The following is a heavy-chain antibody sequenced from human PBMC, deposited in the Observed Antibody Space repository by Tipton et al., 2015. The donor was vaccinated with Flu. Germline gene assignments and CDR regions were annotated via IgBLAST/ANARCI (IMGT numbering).Heavy chain of an antibody. CDR1: GYSIRSAYY. Sequence: TLSLTCSISGYSIRSAYYWGWVRRPPGKGLEWIGTIYHSGTTYYNPSLKSRLTISVDTSKNQFSLRLSSVTAADTAVYYCARHTGDSVRGVIDYWRQGTLVTVSS. D-gene: IGHD3-10*02. V-gene: IGHV4-38-2*01. CDR3: ARHTGDSVRGVIDY. CDR2: IYHSGTT. J-gene: IGHJ4*02.